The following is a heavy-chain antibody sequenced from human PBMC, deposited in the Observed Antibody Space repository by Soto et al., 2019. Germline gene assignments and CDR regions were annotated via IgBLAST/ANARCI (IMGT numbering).Heavy chain of an antibody. CDR3: ARSTIAAAGT. Sequence: QVQLQESGPGLVKPSQTLSLTCTVSGGSISRGDYFWSWIRQHPEKGLEWVGYIYYTGITYYNPSLNSRVTMFVVTSKNLFALKLPSVTVADTAVYYGARSTIAAAGTWGQGILVTVSS. CDR2: IYYTGIT. J-gene: IGHJ5*02. V-gene: IGHV4-31*03. D-gene: IGHD6-13*01. CDR1: GGSISRGDYF.